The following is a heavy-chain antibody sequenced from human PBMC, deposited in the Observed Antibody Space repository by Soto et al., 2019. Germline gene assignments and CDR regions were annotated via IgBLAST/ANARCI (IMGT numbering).Heavy chain of an antibody. Sequence: PGGSLRLSCAASGFTFSSYSMNWVRQAPGKGLEWVSYISSSSSTIYYADSVKGRFTISRDNAKNSLYLQMNSLRDEDTAVYYCARDPAYDFWSGYYNYYYYGMDVWGQGTTVTVSS. CDR3: ARDPAYDFWSGYYNYYYYGMDV. CDR1: GFTFSSYS. CDR2: ISSSSSTI. J-gene: IGHJ6*02. V-gene: IGHV3-48*02. D-gene: IGHD3-3*01.